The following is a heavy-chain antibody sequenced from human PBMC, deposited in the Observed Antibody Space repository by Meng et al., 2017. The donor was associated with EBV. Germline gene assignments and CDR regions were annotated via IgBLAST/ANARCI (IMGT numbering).Heavy chain of an antibody. CDR2: INVGVGYT. D-gene: IGHD2-21*01. CDR3: VRGPPVGVPGPGDY. Sequence: QFQFVQSGAEVKNPGASVKVSCKASGYAFTSYILHWVRQAPGQRLEWMGWINVGVGYTKYSQKFQGRVTISSDTSATTGYMELSSLRSEDTAVYYCVRGPPVGVPGPGDYWGQGTLVTVSS. J-gene: IGHJ4*02. CDR1: GYAFTSYI. V-gene: IGHV1-3*01.